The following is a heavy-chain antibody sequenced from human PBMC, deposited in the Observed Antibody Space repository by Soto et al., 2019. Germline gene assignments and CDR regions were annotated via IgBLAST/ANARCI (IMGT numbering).Heavy chain of an antibody. CDR3: ARNGAYYDILTGYYSYYYYMDV. J-gene: IGHJ6*03. CDR1: GYTFTSYD. D-gene: IGHD3-9*01. CDR2: MNPNSGNT. Sequence: APVKVSCKASGYTFTSYDINWVRQATGQGLEWMGWMNPNSGNTGYAQKFQGRVTMTRNTSISTAYMELSSLRSEDTAVYYCARNGAYYDILTGYYSYYYYMDVWGKGTTVTVSS. V-gene: IGHV1-8*01.